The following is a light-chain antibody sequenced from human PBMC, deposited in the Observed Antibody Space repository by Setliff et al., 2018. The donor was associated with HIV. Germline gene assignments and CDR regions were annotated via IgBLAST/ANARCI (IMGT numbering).Light chain of an antibody. CDR1: SSDVGGYKY. Sequence: QSALTQPASVSGSPGQSITISCTGTSSDVGGYKYVSWYQQHPGRAPKLMIYDVTRRSSGVSSRFSGSKSGNTASLTISGLQAEDEADYYCCSYADTSTYVFGTGTKVTVL. CDR3: CSYADTSTYV. CDR2: DVT. V-gene: IGLV2-23*02. J-gene: IGLJ1*01.